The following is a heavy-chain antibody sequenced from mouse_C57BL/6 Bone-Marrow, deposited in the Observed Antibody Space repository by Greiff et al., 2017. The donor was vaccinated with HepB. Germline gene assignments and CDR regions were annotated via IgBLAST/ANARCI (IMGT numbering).Heavy chain of an antibody. CDR3: AKDYDKIYWYFDV. CDR2: IDPSDSYT. V-gene: IGHV1-59*01. CDR1: GYTFTSYW. Sequence: QVQLQQPGAELVRPGTSVKLSCKASGYTFTSYWMHWVKQRPGQGLEWIGVIDPSDSYTNYNQKFKGKATLTVDTSSSIAYMQLSSLTSEDSAVYDCAKDYDKIYWYFDVWGTGTTVTVSS. J-gene: IGHJ1*03. D-gene: IGHD2-4*01.